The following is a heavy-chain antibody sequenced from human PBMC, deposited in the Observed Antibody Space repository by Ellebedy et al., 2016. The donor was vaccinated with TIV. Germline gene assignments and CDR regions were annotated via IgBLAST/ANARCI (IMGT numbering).Heavy chain of an antibody. CDR3: ARAGPLPGYFDY. J-gene: IGHJ4*02. CDR2: ISSSSSTI. D-gene: IGHD2-21*01. Sequence: PGGSLRLSCAPSGFTFSSYSMNWVRQALGKGLEWVSYISSSSSTIYSADSVKGRFTISRDNAKNSLYLQMNSLRDEDTALYYCARAGPLPGYFDYWGQGTLVTVSS. V-gene: IGHV3-48*02. CDR1: GFTFSSYS.